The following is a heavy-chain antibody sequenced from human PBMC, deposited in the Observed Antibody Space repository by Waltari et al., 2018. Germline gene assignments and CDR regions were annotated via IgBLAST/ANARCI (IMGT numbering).Heavy chain of an antibody. V-gene: IGHV4-34*01. CDR3: ARGGYSSSWYGRH. J-gene: IGHJ1*01. Sequence: GSLRLSCAASGFTFSSYSMNWIRQPPGKGLEWIGEINHNGSTNYNPSLKSRVTISVDTSKNQFSLKLSSVTAADTAVYYCARGGYSSSWYGRHWGQGTLVTVSS. CDR1: GFTFSSYS. D-gene: IGHD6-13*01. CDR2: INHNGST.